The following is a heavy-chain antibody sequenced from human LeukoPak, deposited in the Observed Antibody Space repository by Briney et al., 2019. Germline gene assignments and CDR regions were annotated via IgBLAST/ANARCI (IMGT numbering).Heavy chain of an antibody. CDR2: ISHSGGST. V-gene: IGHV3-23*01. CDR3: ASRLILFGEQYPPADFYYFDY. Sequence: GSLRLSCAASGFTFSSYAMSWVRQAPGKGLEWVSAISHSGGSTYYADSVKGRFTISRDNSKNTLYLQMNSLRAEDTAVYYCASRLILFGEQYPPADFYYFDYWGQGTLVTVSS. CDR1: GFTFSSYA. D-gene: IGHD3-10*02. J-gene: IGHJ4*02.